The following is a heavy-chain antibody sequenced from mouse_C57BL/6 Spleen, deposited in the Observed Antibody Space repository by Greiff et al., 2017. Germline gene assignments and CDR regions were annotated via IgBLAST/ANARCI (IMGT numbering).Heavy chain of an antibody. CDR2: IDPSDSET. Sequence: VQLQQPGAELVRPGSSVKLSCKASGYTFTSYWMHWVKQRPIQGLEWIGNIDPSDSETHYNQKFKDKATLTVDKSSSTAYMQLSSLTSEDSAVYYCARDGNYVNWYFDVWGTGTTVTVSS. CDR3: ARDGNYVNWYFDV. J-gene: IGHJ1*03. V-gene: IGHV1-52*01. CDR1: GYTFTSYW. D-gene: IGHD2-1*01.